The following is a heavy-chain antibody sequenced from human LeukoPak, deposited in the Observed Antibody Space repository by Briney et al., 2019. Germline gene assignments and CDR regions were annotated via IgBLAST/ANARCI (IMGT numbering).Heavy chain of an antibody. J-gene: IGHJ4*02. Sequence: TGGSLRLSCAASGFTFSSYSMNWVRQAPGKGLEWVSSISSSSSYIYYADSVKGRFTISRDNAKNSLYLQMNSLRAEDTAVYYCARGYGGYGRGYFDYWGQGTLVTVSS. CDR1: GFTFSSYS. D-gene: IGHD5-12*01. CDR3: ARGYGGYGRGYFDY. CDR2: ISSSSSYI. V-gene: IGHV3-21*01.